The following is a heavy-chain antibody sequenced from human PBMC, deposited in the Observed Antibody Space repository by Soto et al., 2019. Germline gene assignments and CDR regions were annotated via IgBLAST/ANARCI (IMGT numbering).Heavy chain of an antibody. D-gene: IGHD2-21*01. CDR1: GFSLTTNEVG. CDR3: AHRLPRGSGLLYFDF. Sequence: QITLKASGPTLVNPTQTLTLTCSFSGFSLTTNEVGVGWIRQPPGKALEWLAVIYGDDNSLYNPSLKNRVTIMKDTSKNHVVLIMTYMDPMDTGTYYCAHRLPRGSGLLYFDFWGQGIVITVSS. V-gene: IGHV2-5*02. CDR2: IYGDDNS. J-gene: IGHJ4*02.